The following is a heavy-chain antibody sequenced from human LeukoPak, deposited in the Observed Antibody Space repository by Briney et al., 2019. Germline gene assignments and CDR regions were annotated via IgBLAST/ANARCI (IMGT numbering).Heavy chain of an antibody. D-gene: IGHD3-3*01. J-gene: IGHJ5*02. CDR1: GGTCSSYA. Sequence: ASVKVSCKASGGTCSSYAISWVRQAPGQGLEWMGGIIPIFGTANYAQKFQGRVTITADESTSTAYMELSSLRSEDTAVYYCARALGPVKYYDFWSGLSWFDPWGQGTLVTVSS. CDR2: IIPIFGTA. CDR3: ARALGPVKYYDFWSGLSWFDP. V-gene: IGHV1-69*13.